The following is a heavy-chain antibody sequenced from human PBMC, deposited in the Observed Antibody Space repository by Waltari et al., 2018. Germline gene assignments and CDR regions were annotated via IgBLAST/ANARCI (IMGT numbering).Heavy chain of an antibody. CDR2: INHSGST. Sequence: QVQLQQWGAGLLKPSETLSLTCAVYGGSFSGYYWSWNRQPPGKGLEWIGEINHSGSTNYNPSLKSRVTISVDTSKNQFSLKLSSVTAADTAVYYCARGHEDSSGWYRIVRARGCDYWGQGTLVTVSS. CDR3: ARGHEDSSGWYRIVRARGCDY. CDR1: GGSFSGYY. J-gene: IGHJ4*02. D-gene: IGHD6-19*01. V-gene: IGHV4-34*01.